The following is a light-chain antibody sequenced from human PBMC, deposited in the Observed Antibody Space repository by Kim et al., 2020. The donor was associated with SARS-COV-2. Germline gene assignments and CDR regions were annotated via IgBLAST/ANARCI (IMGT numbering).Light chain of an antibody. V-gene: IGLV3-1*01. Sequence: SYELTQPPSVSVSPGQTATITCSGNDLGDKYASWYQHKTGQSPVLVIYQDTKRPSGIPERFSGSNSGSTATLTISGTQAIDEADYYCQAWASSVIFGGGT. CDR1: DLGDKY. CDR3: QAWASSVI. J-gene: IGLJ2*01. CDR2: QDT.